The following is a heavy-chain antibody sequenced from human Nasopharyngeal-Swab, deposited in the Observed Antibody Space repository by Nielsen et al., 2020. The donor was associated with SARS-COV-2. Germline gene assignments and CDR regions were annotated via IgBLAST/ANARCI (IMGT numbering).Heavy chain of an antibody. D-gene: IGHD6-13*01. CDR2: LDWDDDK. CDR3: ARITGQATAGSGFDY. Sequence: WIRQHPGKALEWLARLDWDDDKFFSTSLETRLTISKDTSRNQVVLTMSNMGPVDTAPYFCARITGQATAGSGFDYWGPGTLVTVSS. V-gene: IGHV2-70*04. J-gene: IGHJ4*02.